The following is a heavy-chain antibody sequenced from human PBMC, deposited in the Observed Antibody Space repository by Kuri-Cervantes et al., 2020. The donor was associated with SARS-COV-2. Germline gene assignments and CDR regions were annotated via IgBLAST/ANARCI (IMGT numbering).Heavy chain of an antibody. V-gene: IGHV4-59*01. CDR3: ARALWSGYCTFDI. D-gene: IGHD3-3*01. CDR1: GGSISSYY. CDR2: IYYSGST. Sequence: ESLKISCTVSGGSISSYYWSWIRQPPGKGLEWIGDIYYSGSTNYNPSLKSRVTISVDTSKNQFSLKLSSVTAADTAVYYCARALWSGYCTFDIWGQGTMVTVSS. J-gene: IGHJ3*02.